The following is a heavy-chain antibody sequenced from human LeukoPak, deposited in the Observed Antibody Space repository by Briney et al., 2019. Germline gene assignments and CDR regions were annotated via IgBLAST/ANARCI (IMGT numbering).Heavy chain of an antibody. J-gene: IGHJ4*02. Sequence: GASVKVSCKASGYTFTSYYMHWVRQAPGQGLEWMGIINPSGGSTSYAQKFQGRVTMTRDTSTSTVYMELSSLRSEDTAVYYCVRDDTNAAGYMYGLGDFDFWGQGTLVTVSS. CDR1: GYTFTSYY. D-gene: IGHD5-18*01. CDR3: VRDDTNAAGYMYGLGDFDF. V-gene: IGHV1-46*01. CDR2: INPSGGST.